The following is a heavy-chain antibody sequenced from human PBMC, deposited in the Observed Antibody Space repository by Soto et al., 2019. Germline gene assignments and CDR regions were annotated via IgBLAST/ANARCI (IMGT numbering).Heavy chain of an antibody. D-gene: IGHD3-16*01. Sequence: GGSLRLSCAASGFTFSSYWMTWVRQAPGKGLEWVANIKHDGSESYYVDSVKGRLIISRDNAANSLYLQMTNLRTEDTSVYYCARDRRSGSNVWGYYYAMDVWGQGATVTAP. CDR3: ARDRRSGSNVWGYYYAMDV. J-gene: IGHJ6*02. CDR2: IKHDGSES. CDR1: GFTFSSYW. V-gene: IGHV3-7*01.